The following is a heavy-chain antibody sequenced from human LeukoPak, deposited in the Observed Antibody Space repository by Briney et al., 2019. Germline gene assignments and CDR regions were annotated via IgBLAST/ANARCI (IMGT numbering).Heavy chain of an antibody. CDR3: ASQLGDASDI. Sequence: PGGFLRLSCAASGFTFSSYSMNWVRQAPGKGLEWVSYISSSSSTIYYADSVKGRFTISRDNGKNSLYLQMNSLRAEDTAVYYCASQLGDASDIWGQGTMVTVSS. CDR1: GFTFSSYS. D-gene: IGHD6-13*01. J-gene: IGHJ3*02. CDR2: ISSSSSTI. V-gene: IGHV3-48*01.